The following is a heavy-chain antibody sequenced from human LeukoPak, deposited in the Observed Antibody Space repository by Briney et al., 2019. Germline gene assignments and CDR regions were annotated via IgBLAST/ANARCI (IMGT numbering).Heavy chain of an antibody. CDR2: ISYDGSNK. J-gene: IGHJ4*02. CDR3: ARTRIAAAGTDCVDY. Sequence: GGSLGLSCAASGFTFSSYGMHWVRQAPGRGLEWVAVISYDGSNKYYADSVKGRFTISRDNSKNTLYLQMNSLRAEDTAVYYCARTRIAAAGTDCVDYWGQGTLVTVSS. CDR1: GFTFSSYG. D-gene: IGHD6-13*01. V-gene: IGHV3-30*03.